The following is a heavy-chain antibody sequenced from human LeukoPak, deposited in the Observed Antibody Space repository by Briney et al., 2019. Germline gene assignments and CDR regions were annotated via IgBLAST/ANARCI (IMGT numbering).Heavy chain of an antibody. D-gene: IGHD5-12*01. CDR3: AREGSSGYDFDY. CDR2: ISRSGDT. Sequence: PSETLSLTCTVPGASISSSGYYSSWVRQHPRKGLEWIAYISRSGDTYSNPSLKSRLIISIDTSTHQFFLRLTSVTAADTAVYYCAREGSSGYDFDYWGQGTLVTVSS. CDR1: GASISSSGYY. J-gene: IGHJ4*02. V-gene: IGHV4-31*03.